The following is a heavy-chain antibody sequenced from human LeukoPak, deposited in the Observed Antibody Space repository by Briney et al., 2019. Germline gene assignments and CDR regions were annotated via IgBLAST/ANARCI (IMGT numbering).Heavy chain of an antibody. D-gene: IGHD4-17*01. CDR2: ISYDGSNK. V-gene: IGHV3-30*04. J-gene: IGHJ6*03. CDR3: ARDGSTVTRGYYYMDV. Sequence: GGSLRLSCAAPGFTFSSYAMHWVRQAPGKGLEWVAVISYDGSNKYYADSVKGRFTISRDNSKNTLYLQMNSLRAEDTAVYYCARDGSTVTRGYYYMDVWGKGTTVTVSS. CDR1: GFTFSSYA.